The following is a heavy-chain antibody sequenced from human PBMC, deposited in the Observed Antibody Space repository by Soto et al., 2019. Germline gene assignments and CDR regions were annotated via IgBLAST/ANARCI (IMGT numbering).Heavy chain of an antibody. Sequence: PSETLSLTCTVSGGSISSYYWSWIRQPPGKGLEWIGYIYYSGSTNYNPPLKSRVTISVDTSKNQFSLKLSSVTAADTAVYYCARTQAKYCSSTSCSLDYWGQGTLVTVSS. CDR2: IYYSGST. CDR1: GGSISSYY. V-gene: IGHV4-59*01. J-gene: IGHJ4*02. CDR3: ARTQAKYCSSTSCSLDY. D-gene: IGHD2-2*01.